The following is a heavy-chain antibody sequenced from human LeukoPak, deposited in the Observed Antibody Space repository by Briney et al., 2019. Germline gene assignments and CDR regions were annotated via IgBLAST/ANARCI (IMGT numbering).Heavy chain of an antibody. CDR2: INPNSGGT. V-gene: IGHV1-2*02. J-gene: IGHJ4*02. Sequence: ASVKVSCKASGYTFTGYYMHWVRQAPGQGLEWMGWINPNSGGTSYAQKFQGRVTMTRDTSISTAYMELSRLRSDDTAVYYCARVSGSYSSSYAYWGQGTLVTVSS. D-gene: IGHD1-26*01. CDR1: GYTFTGYY. CDR3: ARVSGSYSSSYAY.